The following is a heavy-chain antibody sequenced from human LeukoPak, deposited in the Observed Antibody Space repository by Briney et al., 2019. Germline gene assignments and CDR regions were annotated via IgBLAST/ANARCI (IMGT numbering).Heavy chain of an antibody. J-gene: IGHJ6*03. CDR1: KFTFVRYA. CDR2: ISSSSFKI. D-gene: IGHD6-13*01. CDR3: VRDPSYGSSWYYYMDV. Sequence: GGSLRLSCAASKFTFVRYAMNWVRQAPGKGLEWVSYISSSSFKIGYADSVKGRFTISRDNSKNSLYLQMDSLRVEDTAVYYCVRDPSYGSSWYYYMDVWGKGTTVTVSS. V-gene: IGHV3-48*04.